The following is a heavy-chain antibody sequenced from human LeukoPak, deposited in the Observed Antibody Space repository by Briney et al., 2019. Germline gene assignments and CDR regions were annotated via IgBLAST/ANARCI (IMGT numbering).Heavy chain of an antibody. V-gene: IGHV3-23*01. CDR2: ISGSST. Sequence: GGSLRLSCAASGFTFSSYAMSWVRQAPGKGLEWVSSISGSSTYYADSVKGRFTISRDNSKNTLYLQMNSLRAEDTAVYYCAKDSSIGRYCTNGVCSPFDYWGQGTLVTVSS. CDR3: AKDSSIGRYCTNGVCSPFDY. CDR1: GFTFSSYA. J-gene: IGHJ4*02. D-gene: IGHD2-8*01.